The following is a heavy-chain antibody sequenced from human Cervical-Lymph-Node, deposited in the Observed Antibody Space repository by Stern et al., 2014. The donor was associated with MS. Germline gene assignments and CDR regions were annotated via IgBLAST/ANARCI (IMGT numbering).Heavy chain of an antibody. Sequence: DQLVQSGGGLVQPGGSLRLSCEASGLTFSTSFMHWVRQAPGKGLVWVSRMDGDGSIRTYADSVRGRFIISRDNAKNTLYLQMNSLRAEDTAVYYCARGGRSSSLDYWGQGTLVTVSS. J-gene: IGHJ4*02. CDR3: ARGGRSSSLDY. V-gene: IGHV3-74*02. CDR2: MDGDGSIR. D-gene: IGHD6-6*01. CDR1: GLTFSTSF.